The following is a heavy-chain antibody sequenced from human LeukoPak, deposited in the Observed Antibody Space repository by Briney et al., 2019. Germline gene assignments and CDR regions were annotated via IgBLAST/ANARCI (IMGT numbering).Heavy chain of an antibody. J-gene: IGHJ3*02. CDR3: AGGDVIRYFDWLLSPGTFDI. CDR1: GFTFSSYD. CDR2: IGTAGDT. D-gene: IGHD3-9*01. V-gene: IGHV3-13*01. Sequence: GGSLRLSCAASGFTFSSYDMHWVRQATGKGLDWVSAIGTAGDTYYPGSVKGRFTISRENAKNSLYLQMNSLRAGDTAVYFFAGGDVIRYFDWLLSPGTFDIWGQGTMVTVSS.